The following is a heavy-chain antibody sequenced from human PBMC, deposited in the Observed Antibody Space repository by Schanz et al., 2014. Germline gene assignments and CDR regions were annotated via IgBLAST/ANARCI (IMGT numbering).Heavy chain of an antibody. CDR3: AKDSSRTDSGLWPTAIAY. D-gene: IGHD2-21*02. Sequence: VQLLESGGGLVQPGGSLRLSCAASGFTFNHYAMTWVRQAPGKGLEWVAAMSYDGSIKYYGDSVKGRFTISRDNSKNTLYLHKTPLRHEDMPIYYRAKDSSRTDSGLWPTAIAYWGQGTLVTVSS. V-gene: IGHV3-30*18. CDR2: MSYDGSIK. CDR1: GFTFNHYA. J-gene: IGHJ4*02.